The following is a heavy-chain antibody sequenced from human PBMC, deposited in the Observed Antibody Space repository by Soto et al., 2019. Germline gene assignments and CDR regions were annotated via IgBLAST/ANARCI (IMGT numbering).Heavy chain of an antibody. D-gene: IGHD4-17*01. Sequence: SGPTLVNPTQTLTLTCTFSGFSLSTRGVGVGWIRQPPGKALEWLAVIYWDDDKRYSPSLQSRLTITKDTSKNQVVLTMTNMDPVDTATYYCARKNYGDYPTDYWGQGTLVTVSS. V-gene: IGHV2-5*02. CDR1: GFSLSTRGVG. CDR3: ARKNYGDYPTDY. J-gene: IGHJ4*02. CDR2: IYWDDDK.